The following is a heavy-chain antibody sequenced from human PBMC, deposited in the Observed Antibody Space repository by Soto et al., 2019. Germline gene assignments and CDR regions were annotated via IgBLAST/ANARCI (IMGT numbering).Heavy chain of an antibody. CDR2: TYYNGST. CDR3: ARLPDISGWPFDF. Sequence: PSETLSLTCTVSGGSVSPYSWIWIRQPPGKGLEWIGYTYYNGSTNYNASLRSRVTILVDTSKNQFYLKLGSVTAADTAMYYCARLPDISGWPFDFWGQGTLVTVSS. V-gene: IGHV4-59*02. J-gene: IGHJ4*02. D-gene: IGHD6-19*01. CDR1: GGSVSPYS.